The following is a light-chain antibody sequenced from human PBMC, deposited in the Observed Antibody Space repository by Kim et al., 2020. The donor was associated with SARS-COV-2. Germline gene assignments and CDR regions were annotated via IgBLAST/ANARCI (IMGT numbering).Light chain of an antibody. Sequence: KTVTISYTRSRGSIADNHVQRYQQRPGSAPANVMFEDDQRPSGVPDRFSGSIDRSSNSASLTISGLRTEDEADYYCQSYDTDNQGVFGGGTQLTVL. CDR2: EDD. J-gene: IGLJ3*02. CDR1: RGSIADNH. CDR3: QSYDTDNQGV. V-gene: IGLV6-57*03.